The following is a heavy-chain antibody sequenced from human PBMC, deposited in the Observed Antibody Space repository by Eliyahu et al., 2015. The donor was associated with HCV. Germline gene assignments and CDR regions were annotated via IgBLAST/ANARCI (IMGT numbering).Heavy chain of an antibody. CDR3: ARLMTPYYYYGMDV. CDR2: MHSAGHT. Sequence: EVQVVESGGGLVQPGGSLRLSCAASGFTVTSNCIMWVRQAPGKGLEWVSIMHSAGHTFAAAAVSGRFTTSRDLSHNTVHLQMDSLRAEDTAVYYCARLMTPYYYYGMDVWGQGTTVSVSS. V-gene: IGHV3-53*01. CDR1: GFTVTSNC. J-gene: IGHJ6*02. D-gene: IGHD3-16*01.